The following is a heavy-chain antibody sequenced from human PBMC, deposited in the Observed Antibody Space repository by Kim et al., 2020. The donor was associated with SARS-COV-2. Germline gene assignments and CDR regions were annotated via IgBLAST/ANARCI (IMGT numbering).Heavy chain of an antibody. D-gene: IGHD3-10*01. Sequence: YYADSVKGRFTISRDNSKNTLYLQMNSRGAEDTAVYYCAKGDGSGSYFDYWGQGTLVTVSS. V-gene: IGHV3-23*01. J-gene: IGHJ4*02. CDR3: AKGDGSGSYFDY.